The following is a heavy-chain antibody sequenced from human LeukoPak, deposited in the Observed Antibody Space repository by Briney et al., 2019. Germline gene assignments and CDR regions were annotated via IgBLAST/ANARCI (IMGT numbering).Heavy chain of an antibody. CDR2: INHRGST. Sequence: SETLSLTCALYGGSFSGYYWSWIRQPPGKGLEWIGEINHRGSTNYNPSLKSRVTISVDTSKNQFSLKLSSVTAADTAVYYCARGLRQLVRSWHYWGQGTLVTVSS. V-gene: IGHV4-34*01. J-gene: IGHJ4*02. D-gene: IGHD6-6*01. CDR1: GGSFSGYY. CDR3: ARGLRQLVRSWHY.